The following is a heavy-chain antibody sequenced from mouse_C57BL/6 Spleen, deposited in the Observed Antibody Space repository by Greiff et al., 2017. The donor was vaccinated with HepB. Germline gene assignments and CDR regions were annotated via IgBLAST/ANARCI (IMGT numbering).Heavy chain of an antibody. D-gene: IGHD1-1*01. Sequence: EVKLMESGEGLVKPGGSLKLSCAASGFTFSSYAMSWVRQTPEKRLEWVAYISSGGDYIYYADTVKGRFTISRDNARNTLYLQMSSLKSEDTAMYYGTREDYYGSSYRYFDVWGTGTTVTVSS. CDR1: GFTFSSYA. CDR2: ISSGGDYI. V-gene: IGHV5-9-1*02. J-gene: IGHJ1*03. CDR3: TREDYYGSSYRYFDV.